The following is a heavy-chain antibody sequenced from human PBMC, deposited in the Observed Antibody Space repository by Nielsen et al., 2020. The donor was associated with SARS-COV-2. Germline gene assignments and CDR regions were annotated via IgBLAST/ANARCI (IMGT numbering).Heavy chain of an antibody. Sequence: GESLKISCQGSGYLFTTYWISWVRQVPGKGLEWMGGIYPSDSYTKYRPSFEGHVTISMDKSLNTAYLQWSSLRASDTGIYYCARHRGYQLLFGRFDPWGQGTLVTVSS. J-gene: IGHJ5*02. V-gene: IGHV5-10-1*01. CDR2: IYPSDSYT. D-gene: IGHD2-2*01. CDR1: GYLFTTYW. CDR3: ARHRGYQLLFGRFDP.